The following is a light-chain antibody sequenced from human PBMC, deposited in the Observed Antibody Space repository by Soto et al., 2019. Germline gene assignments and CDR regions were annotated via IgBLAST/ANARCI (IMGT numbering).Light chain of an antibody. Sequence: QSVLTQPPSASATPGQTVIISCSGNSSNIGSNFVFWYSQLPGAAPTLLIYRNSQRPSGVPDRFSGSKSGTSASLAISGLRSEDEAHYYCAAWDDSLNGELFGGGTKLTVL. V-gene: IGLV1-47*01. J-gene: IGLJ2*01. CDR3: AAWDDSLNGEL. CDR2: RNS. CDR1: SSNIGSNF.